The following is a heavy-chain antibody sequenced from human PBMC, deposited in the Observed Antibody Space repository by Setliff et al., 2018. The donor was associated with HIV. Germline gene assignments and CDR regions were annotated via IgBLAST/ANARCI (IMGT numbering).Heavy chain of an antibody. CDR1: GETIRNGFYY. Sequence: SETLSLTCTVSGETIRNGFYYWIWMRQPPGKGLEWIGSIYYSGSTHYKSSLKSRVTISVDKSKNQFSLRLSSVTAADTAVYYCARGGGPDTNFDSWGRGTLVTVST. V-gene: IGHV4-39*07. CDR3: ARGGGPDTNFDS. CDR2: IYYSGST. J-gene: IGHJ4*02.